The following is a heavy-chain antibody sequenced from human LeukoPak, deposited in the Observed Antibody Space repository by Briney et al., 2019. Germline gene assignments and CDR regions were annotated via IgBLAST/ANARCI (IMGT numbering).Heavy chain of an antibody. V-gene: IGHV4-38-2*02. CDR3: ARPGWGRNWFDP. CDR1: GYSISSGYY. J-gene: IGHJ5*02. Sequence: PSETLSLTCTVSGYSISSGYYWGWIRQPPGKGLEWIGSIYHSGSTYYNPSLKSRVTISVDTSKNQFSLKLSSVTAADTAVYYCARPGWGRNWFDPWGQGTLVTVSS. CDR2: IYHSGST. D-gene: IGHD3-16*01.